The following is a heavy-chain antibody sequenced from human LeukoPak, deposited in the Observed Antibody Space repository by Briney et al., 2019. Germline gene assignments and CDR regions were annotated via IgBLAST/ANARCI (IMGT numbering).Heavy chain of an antibody. CDR2: TYYRSKWYN. CDR3: TRDGIRVLDY. V-gene: IGHV6-1*01. CDR1: GDSVSSNSAA. D-gene: IGHD1-1*01. Sequence: SQTLSLTCAISGDSVSSNSAAWNWIRQSPSRGLEWLGRTYYRSKWYNDYAVSVKSRIVINHDTSKNQFSLQLSSVTPEDTAVYYCTRDGIRVLDYWGQGILVTVSS. J-gene: IGHJ4*02.